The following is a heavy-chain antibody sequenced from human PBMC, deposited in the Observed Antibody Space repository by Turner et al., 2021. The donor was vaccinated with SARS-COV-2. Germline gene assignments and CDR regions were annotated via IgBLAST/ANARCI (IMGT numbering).Heavy chain of an antibody. CDR1: GASVNNSDYY. CDR2: IYYSGTT. V-gene: IGHV4-39*02. J-gene: IGHJ4*02. Sequence: QLQLQEPGPGLVKPSGTLSLTCTVSGASVNNSDYYWAWIRQPPEKGLEWIGNIYYSGTTYYNPSLKSRVTISVDTSKNQFSLKLTSVTAADTAVYFCARDTRVVPLWVDSWGQGTLVTVSS. D-gene: IGHD2-2*01. CDR3: ARDTRVVPLWVDS.